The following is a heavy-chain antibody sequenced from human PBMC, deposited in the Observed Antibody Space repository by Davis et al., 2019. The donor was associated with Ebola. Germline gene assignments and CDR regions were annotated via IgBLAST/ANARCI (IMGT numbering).Heavy chain of an antibody. V-gene: IGHV4-61*03. Sequence: MPSETLSLTCTVSGGPVRNANYYWSWIRQPPGKGLEWIGESSHSGITNYNASLRSRVTIAVDTSKNHFSLRLSSVTAADTAVYFCARGPPGSHCSSTSCYTGAFDIWGQGTVVTVSS. CDR2: SSHSGIT. CDR3: ARGPPGSHCSSTSCYTGAFDI. D-gene: IGHD2-2*02. CDR1: GGPVRNANYY. J-gene: IGHJ3*02.